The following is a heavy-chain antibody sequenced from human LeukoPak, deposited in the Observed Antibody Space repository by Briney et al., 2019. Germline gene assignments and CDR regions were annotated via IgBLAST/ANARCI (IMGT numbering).Heavy chain of an antibody. J-gene: IGHJ5*02. CDR3: ARGHCSGGSCYRAPQRPNWFDP. CDR1: VTTFSSYA. V-gene: IGHV1-69*04. Sequence: SVKVSCKASVTTFSSYAISWVRQAPGQGLEWMGRIIPIFGIANYAQKFQGRVTITADKSTSTAYMELSSLRSEDTAVYYCARGHCSGGSCYRAPQRPNWFDPWGQGTLVTVSS. D-gene: IGHD2-15*01. CDR2: IIPIFGIA.